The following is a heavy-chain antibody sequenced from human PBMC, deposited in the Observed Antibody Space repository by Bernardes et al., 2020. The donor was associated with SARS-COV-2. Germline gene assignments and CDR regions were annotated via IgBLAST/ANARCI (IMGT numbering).Heavy chain of an antibody. Sequence: SETLSLTCTVSGGSISSYYWSWIRQPPGKGLEWIGYIYYSGSTNYNPSLKSRVTISVDTSKNQFSLKLSSVTAADTAVYYCARQIGERITIFGVVTPSNWFDPWGQGTLVTVSS. CDR2: IYYSGST. V-gene: IGHV4-59*08. J-gene: IGHJ5*02. D-gene: IGHD3-3*01. CDR3: ARQIGERITIFGVVTPSNWFDP. CDR1: GGSISSYY.